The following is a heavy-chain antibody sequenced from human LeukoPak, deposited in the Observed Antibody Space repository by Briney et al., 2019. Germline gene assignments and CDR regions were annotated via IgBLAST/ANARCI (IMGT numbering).Heavy chain of an antibody. J-gene: IGHJ4*02. D-gene: IGHD3-22*01. Sequence: AAVTVSCMASGYTFTGYYMHWVRQAPGQGLEWMGWINPYSGGTNYAQKFQGRVTMTRDTSISTAYMELSRLRSDDTAVYYCARVDYYDSSGYPISADDYWGQGTLVTVSS. CDR3: ARVDYYDSSGYPISADDY. CDR2: INPYSGGT. CDR1: GYTFTGYY. V-gene: IGHV1-2*02.